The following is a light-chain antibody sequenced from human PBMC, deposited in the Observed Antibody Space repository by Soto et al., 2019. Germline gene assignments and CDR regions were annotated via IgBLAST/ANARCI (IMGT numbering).Light chain of an antibody. J-gene: IGKJ1*01. CDR3: QQYYSYPRT. V-gene: IGKV1-8*01. CDR2: AAS. CDR1: QGISSY. Sequence: AIRMTQSPSSFSASTGDRVTITCRASQGISSYLAWYQQKPGKAPKLLIYAASTLQSGVPSRLSGNGSGTDFSLTFSYLQSEDFETYYCQQYYSYPRTFGQGTKVEIK.